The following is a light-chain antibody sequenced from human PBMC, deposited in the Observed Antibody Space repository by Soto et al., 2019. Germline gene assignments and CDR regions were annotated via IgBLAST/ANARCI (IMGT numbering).Light chain of an antibody. CDR1: SSDVGYYDY. CDR2: EVT. J-gene: IGLJ1*01. Sequence: QSVLTQPPSASGFPGQSVTISCTGTSSDVGYYDYVSWSQQHPGKAPKLVIYEVTQRPSGVPDRVSASKSGNTASLTVSGLRAEDEADYYCSSYAGSNNFVFGSWTKVTVL. CDR3: SSYAGSNNFV. V-gene: IGLV2-8*01.